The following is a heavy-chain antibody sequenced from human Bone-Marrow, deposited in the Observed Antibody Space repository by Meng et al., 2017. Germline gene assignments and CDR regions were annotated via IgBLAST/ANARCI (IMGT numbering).Heavy chain of an antibody. V-gene: IGHV1-2*06. CDR2: INPNSGGT. J-gene: IGHJ5*02. CDR1: GYTFTGYY. D-gene: IGHD2-21*02. CDR3: ARTYCGGDCYFDWFDP. Sequence: ASVKVSCKASGYTFTGYYMHWVRQAPGQGLEWMGRINPNSGGTNYAQKFQGRVTMTRDTSISTAYMELSRLRSDDTAVYYCARTYCGGDCYFDWFDPWGQGTLVTVSS.